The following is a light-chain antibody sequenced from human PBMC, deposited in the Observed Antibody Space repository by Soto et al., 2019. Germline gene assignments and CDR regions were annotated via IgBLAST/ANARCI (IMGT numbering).Light chain of an antibody. Sequence: QLVLTQSPSASASLGASVKLTCTLSSGHSSYAIAWHQQQPEKGPRYLMKLNCDGSHSKGDGIPDRFSGSSAGAERYLTSSSLQSEDEADYYCQTWGTGIQVFGGGTKLTVL. J-gene: IGLJ2*01. CDR3: QTWGTGIQV. V-gene: IGLV4-69*01. CDR1: SGHSSYA. CDR2: LNCDGSH.